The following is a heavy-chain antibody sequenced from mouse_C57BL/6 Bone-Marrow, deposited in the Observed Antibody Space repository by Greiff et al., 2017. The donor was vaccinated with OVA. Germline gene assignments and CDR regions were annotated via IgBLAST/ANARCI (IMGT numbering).Heavy chain of an antibody. Sequence: QVQLQQPGAELVKPGASVKLSCKASGYTFTSYWMQWVKQRPGQGLEWIGEIDPSDSYTNYNQKFKGKATLTVDTSSSTAYMQLSSLTSEDSAVYYCARGGDSNLDYWGQGTTLTVSS. CDR1: GYTFTSYW. CDR2: IDPSDSYT. D-gene: IGHD2-5*01. J-gene: IGHJ2*01. CDR3: ARGGDSNLDY. V-gene: IGHV1-50*01.